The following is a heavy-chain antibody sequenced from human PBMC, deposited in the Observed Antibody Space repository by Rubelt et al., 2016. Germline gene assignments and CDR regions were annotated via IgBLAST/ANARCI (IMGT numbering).Heavy chain of an antibody. V-gene: IGHV3-21*04. Sequence: SGFTFSSYSMNWVRQAPGKGLEWVSSISSSSSYIYYADSVKGRFTISRDNAKNSLYLQMNSLRAEDTAVYYCARVFSGTSVGWLDPWGQGTLVTVSS. CDR1: GFTFSSYS. D-gene: IGHD6-13*01. J-gene: IGHJ5*02. CDR3: ARVFSGTSVGWLDP. CDR2: ISSSSSYI.